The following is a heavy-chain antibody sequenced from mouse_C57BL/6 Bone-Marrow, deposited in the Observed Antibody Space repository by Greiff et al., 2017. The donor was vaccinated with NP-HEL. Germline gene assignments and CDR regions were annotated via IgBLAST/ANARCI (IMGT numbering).Heavy chain of an antibody. CDR1: GYAFSSSW. Sequence: VQLQQSGPELVKPGASVKISCTASGYAFSSSWMNWVKQRPGKGLEWIGRIYPGDGYTNYNGKFKGKATLTADKSSSTAYMQLSSLTSEDAAVYFCAREGTGYFDYWGQGTTLTVSS. J-gene: IGHJ2*01. CDR3: AREGTGYFDY. D-gene: IGHD3-3*01. V-gene: IGHV1-82*01. CDR2: IYPGDGYT.